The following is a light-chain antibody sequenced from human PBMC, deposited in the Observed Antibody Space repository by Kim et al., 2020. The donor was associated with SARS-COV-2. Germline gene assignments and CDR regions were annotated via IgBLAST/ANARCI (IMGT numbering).Light chain of an antibody. CDR1: SGHSNNA. CDR3: QTWGSGIWV. Sequence: QLVLTQSPSASASLGASVKLTCTLSSGHSNNAIAWHQQQPEKGPRYLMKLHSDGNHIKGDGIPDRFSGSSSGAERYLTISSLQSEDEADYYCQTWGSGIWVFGGGTQLTVL. CDR2: LHSDGNH. J-gene: IGLJ3*02. V-gene: IGLV4-69*01.